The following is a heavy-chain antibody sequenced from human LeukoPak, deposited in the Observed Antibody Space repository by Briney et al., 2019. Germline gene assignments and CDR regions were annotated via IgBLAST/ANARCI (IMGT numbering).Heavy chain of an antibody. J-gene: IGHJ4*02. CDR3: AKQWVDC. CDR1: GFIFNSYA. CDR2: ISESGENT. D-gene: IGHD1-26*01. Sequence: GGSLRLSCAASGFIFNSYAMNWVRQAPGRGLEWVSSISESGENTDYADSVKGRFTISRDNPQNTLYLQMNSLRADDTAVYYCAKQWVDCWGQGTLVTVSS. V-gene: IGHV3-23*01.